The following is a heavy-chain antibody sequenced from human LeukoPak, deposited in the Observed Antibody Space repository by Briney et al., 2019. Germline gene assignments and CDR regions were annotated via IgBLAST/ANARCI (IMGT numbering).Heavy chain of an antibody. J-gene: IGHJ4*02. V-gene: IGHV4-34*01. CDR1: GGSCDDYY. CDR2: IHPSGIF. CDR3: ARGRDRSKAGDH. Sequence: SETLSLTCAVYGGSCDDYYCSWLRQPPGKGLEWIGEIHPSGIFYYNSSLLSRVTIPIDTSKSQFSLRLTSVTAADTAFYYCARGRDRSKAGDHWGQGSLVTVSS. D-gene: IGHD5-24*01.